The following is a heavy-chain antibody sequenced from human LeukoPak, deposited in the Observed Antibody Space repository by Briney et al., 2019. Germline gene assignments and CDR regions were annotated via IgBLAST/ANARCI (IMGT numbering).Heavy chain of an antibody. CDR2: IYYSGST. Sequence: SETLSLTCTVSGDSISDYDWSWIRQPPGKGLEWIGNIYYSGSTYYNPSLESRVTMSLDTSKNQFSLKLSSVTAADTAVYYCARDENGYVWGSFRAWGQGTLVTVS. CDR3: ARDENGYVWGSFRA. V-gene: IGHV4-59*12. D-gene: IGHD3-16*02. CDR1: GDSISDYD. J-gene: IGHJ5*02.